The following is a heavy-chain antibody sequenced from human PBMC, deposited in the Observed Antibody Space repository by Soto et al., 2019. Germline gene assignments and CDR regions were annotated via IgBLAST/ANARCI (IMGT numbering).Heavy chain of an antibody. V-gene: IGHV3-30-3*01. CDR2: ISDDGSNK. CDR3: ARVKVPRSSALAFDP. Sequence: GGSLRLSCAASGFTFSSYAMHWVRQAPGKGLEWVAVISDDGSNKYYADSVKGRFTISRDNAKNSLYLQMNSLRAEDTAMYYCARVKVPRSSALAFDPWGQGTLVTVSS. J-gene: IGHJ5*02. D-gene: IGHD2-2*01. CDR1: GFTFSSYA.